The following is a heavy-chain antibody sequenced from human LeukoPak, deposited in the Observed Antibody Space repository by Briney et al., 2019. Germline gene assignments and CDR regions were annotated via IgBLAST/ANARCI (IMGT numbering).Heavy chain of an antibody. Sequence: AGSLRLSCAASGFTFSSYDMHWVRQATGKGLEWVSAIGTAGDTYYPGSVKGRFTISRENAKNSLYLQMNSLRAGDTAVYYCARMGYYYHMDVWGKGTTVPVSS. V-gene: IGHV3-13*01. D-gene: IGHD5-24*01. J-gene: IGHJ6*03. CDR3: ARMGYYYHMDV. CDR1: GFTFSSYD. CDR2: IGTAGDT.